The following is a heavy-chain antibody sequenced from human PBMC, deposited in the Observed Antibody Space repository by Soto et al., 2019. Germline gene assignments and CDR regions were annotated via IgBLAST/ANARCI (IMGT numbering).Heavy chain of an antibody. CDR3: AHRPPEPFDDPFDY. V-gene: IGHV2-5*02. Sequence: SGPTLVNPTQTLTLTRTFSGFSLSTSGLGVGWIRQPPGKALEWLALIYWDDDKRYSPSLKSRLTITKDTSKNQVVLTMTNMDPVDTATYYCAHRPPEPFDDPFDYWGQGTLVTVSS. CDR2: IYWDDDK. D-gene: IGHD1-1*01. CDR1: GFSLSTSGLG. J-gene: IGHJ4*02.